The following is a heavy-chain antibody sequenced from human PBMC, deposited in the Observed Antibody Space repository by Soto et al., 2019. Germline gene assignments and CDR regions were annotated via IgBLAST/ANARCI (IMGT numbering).Heavy chain of an antibody. CDR1: GYTFTSYG. J-gene: IGHJ4*02. CDR3: ARDQSYGGAFDY. Sequence: QVQLVQSGAEVKKPGASVKVSCKSSGYTFTSYGISWVRQAPGQGLEWMGWISAYNGNTKYAQKLQDRVTMTTDTSTSTVYMELRSLRSDDTAVYYCARDQSYGGAFDYWGQGTLVTVSS. D-gene: IGHD2-21*01. CDR2: ISAYNGNT. V-gene: IGHV1-18*01.